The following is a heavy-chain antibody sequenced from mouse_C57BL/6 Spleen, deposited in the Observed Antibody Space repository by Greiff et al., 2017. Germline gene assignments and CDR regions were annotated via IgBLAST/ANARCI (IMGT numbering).Heavy chain of an antibody. CDR1: GYTFTSSG. CDR3: ARRDYAMDD. Sequence: QVQLQQSGAELARPGASVKLSCTASGYTFTSSGISWVKQRTGQGLEWIGEIYPRTGNTYYNETFSGKATLTADKSSSTAYMKLRSLTSEDAAVYFCARRDYAMDDWGQGTSVTVSS. J-gene: IGHJ4*01. V-gene: IGHV1-81*01. CDR2: IYPRTGNT.